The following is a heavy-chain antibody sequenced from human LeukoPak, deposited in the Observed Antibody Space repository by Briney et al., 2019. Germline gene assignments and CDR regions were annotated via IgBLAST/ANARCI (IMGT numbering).Heavy chain of an antibody. CDR1: GYTFTGYY. J-gene: IGHJ4*02. V-gene: IGHV1-2*02. CDR3: ARDSGPGQSGYDY. Sequence: GASVKVSCKASGYTFTGYYMHWVRQAPGQGLEWMGWINPNSGGTNYAQKFQGRVTMTRDTSISTAYMELSRLRSDDTAVYYCARDSGPGQSGYDYWGQGTLVTVSS. CDR2: INPNSGGT. D-gene: IGHD5-18*01.